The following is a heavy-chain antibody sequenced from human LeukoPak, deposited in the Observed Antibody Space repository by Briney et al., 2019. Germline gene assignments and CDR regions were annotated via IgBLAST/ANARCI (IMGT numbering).Heavy chain of an antibody. J-gene: IGHJ6*03. D-gene: IGHD3-9*01. CDR2: INHSGST. CDR3: ARLRYFDWLLVPPPSYYYYYMDV. Sequence: SETLSLTCAVYGGSFSGYYWSWIRQPPGKGLEWIGEINHSGSTNYNPSLKSRVTISVDTSKNQFSLKLSSVTAADTAVYYCARLRYFDWLLVPPPSYYYYYMDVWGKGTTVTVSS. CDR1: GGSFSGYY. V-gene: IGHV4-34*01.